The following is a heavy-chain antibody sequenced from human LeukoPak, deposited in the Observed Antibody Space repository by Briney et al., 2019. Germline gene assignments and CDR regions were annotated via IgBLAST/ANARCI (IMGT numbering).Heavy chain of an antibody. CDR1: GFTVRTNY. V-gene: IGHV3-66*01. D-gene: IGHD5-24*01. J-gene: IGHJ3*01. CDR2: IYTSGST. Sequence: PGGSLRLSCAASGFTVRTNYITWVRQAPGKGLEWVSIIYTSGSTFYSDSVKGRFTISRDNSNNTVYLQMNTLRAEDTAVYYCASRWGMATITSRTFDVWASGPRSPSLQ. CDR3: ASRWGMATITSRTFDV.